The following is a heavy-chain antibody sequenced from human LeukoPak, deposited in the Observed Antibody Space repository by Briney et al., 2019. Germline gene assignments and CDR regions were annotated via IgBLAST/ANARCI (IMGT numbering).Heavy chain of an antibody. J-gene: IGHJ5*02. Sequence: SETLSLTCTVSGASISTNEFYWTWIRQPPGKGLEWIGYIYYSGSTYYNPSLKSRVTISVDTSKNQFSLRLSSVTAADTAVYYCARLQYCSGTSCYWFDPWGQGTLVTVSS. CDR2: IYYSGST. CDR1: GASISTNEFY. V-gene: IGHV4-30-4*01. D-gene: IGHD2-2*01. CDR3: ARLQYCSGTSCYWFDP.